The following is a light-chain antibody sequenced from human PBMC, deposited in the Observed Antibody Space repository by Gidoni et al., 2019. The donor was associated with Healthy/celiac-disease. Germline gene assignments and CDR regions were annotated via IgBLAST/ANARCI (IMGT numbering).Light chain of an antibody. V-gene: IGKV3-15*01. CDR1: QSVSSH. CDR2: GAS. CDR3: QQYNNWPSGYT. Sequence: DIVMTQSPSTLSVSPGERATLSCRASQSVSSHLAWYQQKPGQATRLLIYGASTRATGIPARFRVSGYGTEVTLTISSLQSEDCAGYNCQQYNNWPSGYTFGQXTKLEIK. J-gene: IGKJ2*01.